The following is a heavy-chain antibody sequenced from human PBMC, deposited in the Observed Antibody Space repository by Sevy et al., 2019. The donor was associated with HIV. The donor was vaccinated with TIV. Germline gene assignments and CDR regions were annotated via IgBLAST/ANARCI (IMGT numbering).Heavy chain of an antibody. CDR2: IYYSGST. Sequence: SETLSLTCTVSGGSISRSTYYWGWIRQPPGKGLEWIASIYYSGSTYYNVSLESRVTISVDMSKNQFSLRLSSVTVADTAVYYCARHGGIAVATLDYWGQGTLVTVSS. V-gene: IGHV4-39*01. CDR1: GGSISRSTYY. J-gene: IGHJ4*02. CDR3: ARHGGIAVATLDY. D-gene: IGHD6-19*01.